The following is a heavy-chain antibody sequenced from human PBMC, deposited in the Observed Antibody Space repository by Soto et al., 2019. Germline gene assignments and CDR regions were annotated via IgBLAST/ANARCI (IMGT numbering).Heavy chain of an antibody. D-gene: IGHD6-13*01. CDR2: IYYRGST. V-gene: IGHV4-39*01. Sequence: SETLSLTCTVSGGSISSCGYYWFWIRQPPWKGLDWILSIYYRGSTYYNPSLKSRVTISVDTSKNQFSLKLSSVTAADTAVYYCARRGGSSSWYQLSDYSDYYYYGMDVWGQGTTVTVSS. CDR1: GGSISSCGYY. CDR3: ARRGGSSSWYQLSDYSDYYYYGMDV. J-gene: IGHJ6*02.